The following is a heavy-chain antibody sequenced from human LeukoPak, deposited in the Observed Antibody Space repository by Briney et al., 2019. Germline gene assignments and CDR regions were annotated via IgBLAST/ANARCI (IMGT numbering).Heavy chain of an antibody. J-gene: IGHJ4*02. D-gene: IGHD4-17*01. CDR2: IDPSDSYT. CDR3: ATDRRDHGDYEGY. Sequence: GESLKISCKGSGYSFTSFWISWVRQMPGKGLEWMGRIDPSDSYTNYSPSFQGHVTISADKSISTAYLQWSSLKASDTAMYYCATDRRDHGDYEGYWGQGTLVTVSS. CDR1: GYSFTSFW. V-gene: IGHV5-10-1*01.